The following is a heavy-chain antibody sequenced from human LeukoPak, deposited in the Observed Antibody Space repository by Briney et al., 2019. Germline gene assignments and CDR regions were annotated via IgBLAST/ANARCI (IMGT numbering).Heavy chain of an antibody. D-gene: IGHD2-15*01. CDR3: AKPYCGGGSCPSYYYGMDV. Sequence: GGSLRLSCAASGFTFSSYAMSWVRQAPGKGLEWVSTISGSGTSTYYADSVKGRFTISRDNSKNTLYLQMNSLRADDTAVYYCAKPYCGGGSCPSYYYGMDVCRQGTTVTVSS. CDR2: ISGSGTST. V-gene: IGHV3-23*01. J-gene: IGHJ6*02. CDR1: GFTFSSYA.